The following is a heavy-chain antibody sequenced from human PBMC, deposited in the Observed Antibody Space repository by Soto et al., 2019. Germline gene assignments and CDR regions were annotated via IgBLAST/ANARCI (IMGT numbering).Heavy chain of an antibody. V-gene: IGHV1-69*13. CDR3: ARGPKIVGATEYSWHGIWYFDY. CDR1: GGTFSSYA. J-gene: IGHJ4*02. D-gene: IGHD1-26*01. CDR2: IIPIFGTA. Sequence: ASVKVSCKASGGTFSSYAISWVRQAPGQGLEWMGGIIPIFGTANYAQKFQGRVTITADESTSTAYMELSSLRSEDTAVYYCARGPKIVGATEYSWHGIWYFDYWGQGTLVTVSS.